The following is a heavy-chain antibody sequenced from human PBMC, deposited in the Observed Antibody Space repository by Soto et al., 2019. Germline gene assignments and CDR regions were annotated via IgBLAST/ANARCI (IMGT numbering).Heavy chain of an antibody. V-gene: IGHV3-23*01. CDR1: GFTFISYA. J-gene: IGHJ4*02. Sequence: PGGSLRLSCAASGFTFISYAMSWVRQAPGKGLEWVSAISGSGGSTYYADSVKGRFTISRDNSKNTLYLQMNSLRAEDTAVYYCAKAPHHSSSWYYFDYWGQGTLVTVSS. D-gene: IGHD6-13*01. CDR2: ISGSGGST. CDR3: AKAPHHSSSWYYFDY.